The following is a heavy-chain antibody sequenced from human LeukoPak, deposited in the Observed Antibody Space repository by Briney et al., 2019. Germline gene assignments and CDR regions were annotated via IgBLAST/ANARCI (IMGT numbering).Heavy chain of an antibody. J-gene: IGHJ2*01. CDR2: IKSKTDGGTT. D-gene: IGHD3-3*01. Sequence: GGSLRLSCAASGFTLSDYYTSWIRQAPGKGLEWVGRIKSKTDGGTTDYAAPVKGRFTISRDNSKNTLYLQMNSLKTEDTAVYYCTTDAVLGGLGYWYFDLWGRGTLVTVSS. CDR1: GFTLSDYY. V-gene: IGHV3-15*01. CDR3: TTDAVLGGLGYWYFDL.